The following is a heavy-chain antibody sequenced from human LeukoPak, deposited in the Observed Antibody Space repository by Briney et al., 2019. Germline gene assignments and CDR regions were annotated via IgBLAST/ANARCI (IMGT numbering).Heavy chain of an antibody. CDR2: INPNNGGK. J-gene: IGHJ4*02. D-gene: IGHD4-17*01. Sequence: ASVTVSLKASVYTFTCYDLHWVRQAPAQGLEWMGLINPNNGGKNYAQKFQGRVIMPRDKSINTAYMELSKLRADDTAVYYCVREGEHGDSTSQDCWRQG. CDR3: VREGEHGDSTSQDC. CDR1: VYTFTCYD. V-gene: IGHV1-2*02.